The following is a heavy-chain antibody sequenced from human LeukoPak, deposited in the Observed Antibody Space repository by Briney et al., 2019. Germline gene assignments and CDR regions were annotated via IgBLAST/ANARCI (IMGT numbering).Heavy chain of an antibody. CDR2: LHYTGST. CDR1: GGSISGHY. J-gene: IGHJ5*02. V-gene: IGHV4-59*11. CDR3: ARLHALGAEEFDP. D-gene: IGHD3-16*01. Sequence: SETLSLTCTVSGGSISGHYWSWIRQPPGRRLEWIGYLHYTGSTNYNPSLNSRITMSVDTPNNQFSLRLTSVTAADTAVYYCARLHALGAEEFDPWGQGALVTVSS.